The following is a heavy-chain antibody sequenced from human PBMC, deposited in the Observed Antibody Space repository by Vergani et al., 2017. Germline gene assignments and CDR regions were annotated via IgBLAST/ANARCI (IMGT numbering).Heavy chain of an antibody. CDR1: GFTFSSFW. CDR2: IKQDGSEK. Sequence: EVQLVESGGGLVQPGGSLRLSCAASGFTFSSFWMSWVRQAPGKGLEWVANIKQDGSEKYYVDSVKGRFTISRDNAKNSLYLQMNSLRAEDTAVYYCAIEHGSGSYYYYYVDVWGKGTTVTVSS. V-gene: IGHV3-7*01. CDR3: AIEHGSGSYYYYYVDV. D-gene: IGHD3-10*01. J-gene: IGHJ6*03.